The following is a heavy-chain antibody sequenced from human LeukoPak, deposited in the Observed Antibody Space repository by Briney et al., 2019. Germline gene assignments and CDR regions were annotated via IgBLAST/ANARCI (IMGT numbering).Heavy chain of an antibody. CDR2: IRSKAYGGTT. J-gene: IGHJ4*02. D-gene: IGHD1-26*01. CDR3: TRAWELRGAFDY. CDR1: GFTFGDYA. V-gene: IGHV3-49*04. Sequence: GGSLRLSCTASGFTFGDYAMSWVRQAPGKGLEWVGFIRSKAYGGTTEYAASVKGRFTISRDDSKSIAYLQMNSLKTEDTAVYYCTRAWELRGAFDYWGQGTLVTVSS.